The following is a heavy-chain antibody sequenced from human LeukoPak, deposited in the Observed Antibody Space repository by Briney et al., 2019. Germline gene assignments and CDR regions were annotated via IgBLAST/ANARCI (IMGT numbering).Heavy chain of an antibody. Sequence: PGGSLTLSCAVSGFTFTCYWRDWVRQAPGKGLVWVSRINSDGSSTSYADSVKGRFTISRDNAKNTLYLQMNSLRAEDTAVYYCARDLRLNAFDIWGQGTMVAVSS. CDR1: GFTFTCYW. CDR2: INSDGSST. J-gene: IGHJ3*02. CDR3: ARDLRLNAFDI. V-gene: IGHV3-74*01.